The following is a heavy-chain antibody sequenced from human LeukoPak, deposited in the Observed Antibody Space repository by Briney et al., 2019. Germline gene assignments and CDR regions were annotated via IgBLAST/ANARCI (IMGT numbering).Heavy chain of an antibody. CDR2: INPNSGGT. J-gene: IGHJ6*02. D-gene: IGHD6-25*01. CDR3: ARGGGDIAAADTVGNYYYYYGMDV. CDR1: GYTFTGYY. V-gene: IGHV1-2*02. Sequence: ASVKVSCKASGYTFTGYYMHWVRQAPGQGLEWMGWINPNSGGTNYAQKFQGRVTMTRDTSISTAYMELSRLRSDDTAVYYCARGGGDIAAADTVGNYYYYYGMDVWGQGTTVTVSS.